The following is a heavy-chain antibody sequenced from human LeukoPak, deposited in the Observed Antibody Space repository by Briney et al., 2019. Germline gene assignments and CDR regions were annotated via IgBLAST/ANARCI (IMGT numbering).Heavy chain of an antibody. J-gene: IGHJ3*02. D-gene: IGHD3-22*01. CDR3: AKHRDILSSGYDGDAFDI. CDR1: GXSISSYY. Sequence: SETLSLTCTVSGXSISSYYWGWIRQPPGKGLEWIGSIYYSGSTYYNPSLKSRVTISVDTSKNQFSLELSSVTAADTAVYYCAKHRDILSSGYDGDAFDIWGQGTMVTVSS. V-gene: IGHV4-39*01. CDR2: IYYSGST.